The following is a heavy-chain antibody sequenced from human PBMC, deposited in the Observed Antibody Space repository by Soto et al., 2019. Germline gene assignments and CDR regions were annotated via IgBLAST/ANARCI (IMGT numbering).Heavy chain of an antibody. Sequence: QVQLVQSGAEVKKPGSSVKVSCTASGGTFSSYAISWVRQAPGQGLEWMGGIIPIFGTANYAQKVQGRVTITADESTSTAYMELSSLRSEDTAVYYCARDYCSSTSCYRLWFDPWGQGTLVTVSS. V-gene: IGHV1-69*01. CDR1: GGTFSSYA. J-gene: IGHJ5*02. D-gene: IGHD2-2*01. CDR3: ARDYCSSTSCYRLWFDP. CDR2: IIPIFGTA.